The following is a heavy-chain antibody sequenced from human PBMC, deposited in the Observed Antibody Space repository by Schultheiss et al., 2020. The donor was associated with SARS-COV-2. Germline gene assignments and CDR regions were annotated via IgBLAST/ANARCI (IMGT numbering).Heavy chain of an antibody. Sequence: GESLKISCKGSGYSFAGYWIAWVRQMPGKGLEWMGIIYPGDSNTRYNPSFQDQVTISADKSISTAFLQWSSLKASDTAMYYCARQSSGCDYWGQGTLVTVSS. CDR1: GYSFAGYW. CDR3: ARQSSGCDY. V-gene: IGHV5-51*01. J-gene: IGHJ4*02. CDR2: IYPGDSNT. D-gene: IGHD6-19*01.